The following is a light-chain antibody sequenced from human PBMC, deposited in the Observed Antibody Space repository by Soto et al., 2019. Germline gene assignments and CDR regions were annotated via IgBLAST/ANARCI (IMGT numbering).Light chain of an antibody. CDR1: QSVSNY. CDR3: HQYGGSPQT. J-gene: IGKJ1*01. Sequence: EIVLTQSPGTLSLSPGERATLSCRASQSVSNYLAWYQRKPGQAPRLLIYGASIRATGIPYRFSGSGSGTDFTLTISRLEPEDFAVYYCHQYGGSPQTFGQGTKVEIK. V-gene: IGKV3-20*01. CDR2: GAS.